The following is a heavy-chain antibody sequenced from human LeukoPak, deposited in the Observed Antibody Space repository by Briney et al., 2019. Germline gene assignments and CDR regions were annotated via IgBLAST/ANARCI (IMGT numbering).Heavy chain of an antibody. CDR1: GGSFSGYY. Sequence: SETLSLTCAVYGGSFSGYYWSWIRQPPGKGLEWIGEINHSGSTNYNPSLKSRVTISVDTSKNQFSLKLSSVTAADTAVYYCARAGRIQLWLRAFDIWGQGTMVTVSS. CDR2: INHSGST. V-gene: IGHV4-34*01. J-gene: IGHJ3*02. D-gene: IGHD5-18*01. CDR3: ARAGRIQLWLRAFDI.